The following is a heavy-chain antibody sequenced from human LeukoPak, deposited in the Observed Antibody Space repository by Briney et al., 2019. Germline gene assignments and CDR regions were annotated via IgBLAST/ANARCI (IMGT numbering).Heavy chain of an antibody. D-gene: IGHD6-13*01. CDR1: GFTFSNYA. J-gene: IGHJ4*02. CDR2: IGGGGGNT. CDR3: AKDREANIAASGTFDY. Sequence: GGSLRLSCPASGFTFSNYAMTWVRQAPGKGLDWVSGIGGGGGNTYYADSVKGRFAISRDNSKNTLYLQMNSLRAEDTAVYYCAKDREANIAASGTFDYWGQGTLVTVSS. V-gene: IGHV3-23*01.